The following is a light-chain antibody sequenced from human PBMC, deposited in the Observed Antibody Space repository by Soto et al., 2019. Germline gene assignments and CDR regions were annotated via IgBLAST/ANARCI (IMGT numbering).Light chain of an antibody. CDR3: QQYNSYSPT. CDR2: DAS. J-gene: IGKJ1*01. V-gene: IGKV1-5*01. Sequence: DIQMTQSPSTLSASVGDRVTITCRASKNITTWVAWYQQKPGKAPKLLIYDASSLESGVPSRFSGSGSGTEFTLTISSLQPDDFATYYCQQYNSYSPTFGQGTKVDIK. CDR1: KNITTW.